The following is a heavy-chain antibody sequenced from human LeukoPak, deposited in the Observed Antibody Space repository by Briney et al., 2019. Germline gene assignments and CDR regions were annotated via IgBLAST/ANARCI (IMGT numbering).Heavy chain of an antibody. CDR2: TAWDDDK. Sequence: SGPALVKPTQTLTLTCTFSGFSLSTSGMCVSWIRQPPGKALEWLARTAWDDDKFYSTSLKTRHTISKDTSKNQVVLTMTHMDPVDTATYYCARMAGDVEGAFDYWRQGTLVTVSS. CDR1: GFSLSTSGMC. CDR3: ARMAGDVEGAFDY. V-gene: IGHV2-70*17. J-gene: IGHJ4*02. D-gene: IGHD2-21*02.